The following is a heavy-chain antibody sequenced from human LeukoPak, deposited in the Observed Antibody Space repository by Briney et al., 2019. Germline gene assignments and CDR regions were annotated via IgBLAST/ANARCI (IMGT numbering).Heavy chain of an antibody. CDR2: ISGSGGST. CDR3: AKSIAAAGIFVFDY. J-gene: IGHJ4*02. D-gene: IGHD6-13*01. CDR1: GFTSSSYA. V-gene: IGHV3-23*01. Sequence: GGSLRLSCAASGFTSSSYAMSSVRQAPGKGLDCVSAISGSGGSTYYADSVKGRFTISRENSKNTLYLQMNSLRAEDTAVYYCAKSIAAAGIFVFDYWGQGTLVTVSS.